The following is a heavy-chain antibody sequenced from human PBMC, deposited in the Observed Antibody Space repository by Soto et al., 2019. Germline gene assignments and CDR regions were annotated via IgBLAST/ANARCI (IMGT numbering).Heavy chain of an antibody. J-gene: IGHJ4*02. CDR3: ARGPASKDY. CDR1: GGSFSGYY. D-gene: IGHD2-2*01. Sequence: AVYGGSFSGYYWSWIRQPPGKGLEWIGEINHSGSTNYNPSLKSRVTISVDTSKNQFSLKLSSVTAADTAVYYCARGPASKDYWGQGTLVTVSS. V-gene: IGHV4-34*01. CDR2: INHSGST.